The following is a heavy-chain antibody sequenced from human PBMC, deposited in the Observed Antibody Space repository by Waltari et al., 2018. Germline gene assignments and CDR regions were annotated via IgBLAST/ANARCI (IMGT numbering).Heavy chain of an antibody. V-gene: IGHV3-30*18. CDR3: AKHGYSYGWAFDY. CDR2: ISYDGSNK. Sequence: QVQLVESGGGVVQPGRSLRLSCAASGFTFSSYGMHWVRKAPGKGLEWVAVISYDGSNKYYADSVKGRFTISRDNSKNTLYLQMNSLRAEDTAVYYCAKHGYSYGWAFDYWGQGTLVTVSS. J-gene: IGHJ4*02. D-gene: IGHD5-18*01. CDR1: GFTFSSYG.